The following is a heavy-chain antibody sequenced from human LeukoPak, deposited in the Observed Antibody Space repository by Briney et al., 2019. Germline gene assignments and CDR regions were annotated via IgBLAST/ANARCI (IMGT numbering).Heavy chain of an antibody. V-gene: IGHV3-21*01. J-gene: IGHJ6*04. D-gene: IGHD2-2*01. Sequence: GGSLRLSCAASVFTFSTYSMNWVRQAPGKGLEWVSSISSRSSYIYYADSMKGRFTISRDNAKNSLYLQMNSLRAEDTAVYYCARSADCSSTSCYVMDVWGKGTTVTVSS. CDR3: ARSADCSSTSCYVMDV. CDR2: ISSRSSYI. CDR1: VFTFSTYS.